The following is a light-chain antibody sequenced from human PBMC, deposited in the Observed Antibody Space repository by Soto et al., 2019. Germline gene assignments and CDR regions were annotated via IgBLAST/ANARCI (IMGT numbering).Light chain of an antibody. CDR2: GAN. CDR1: QSVSSSY. CDR3: QQHGTSPLT. J-gene: IGKJ4*01. Sequence: EIVLTQSPGTLSLSPGESATLSCRASQSVSSSYLAWYQQKPGQAPRLLIYGANYRATGISDRFSGGGSGTDFTLTISRLESDDFAVYYCQQHGTSPLTFGGGTKVEMK. V-gene: IGKV3-20*01.